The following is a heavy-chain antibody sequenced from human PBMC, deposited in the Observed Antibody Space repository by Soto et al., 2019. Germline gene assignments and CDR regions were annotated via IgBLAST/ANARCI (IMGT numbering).Heavy chain of an antibody. J-gene: IGHJ4*02. V-gene: IGHV3-11*01. CDR1: GFTFSDYY. CDR3: ARGVLADVTNNFAY. Sequence: GGSLRLSCAASGFTFSDYYMSWIRQAPGKGLEWVSYISTSGSTSYYADSVKGRFTISRDNAKNSLFLQMNSLRADDTAVYYCARGVLADVTNNFAYWGLGTLVTVSS. CDR2: ISTSGSTS.